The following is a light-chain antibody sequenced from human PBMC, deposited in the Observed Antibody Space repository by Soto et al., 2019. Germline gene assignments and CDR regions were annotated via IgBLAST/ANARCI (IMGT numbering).Light chain of an antibody. CDR3: SSYTDRKNLV. Sequence: QSVLTQPPCASGSPGQSVTISCTGTSSDIGGYNSVSWYQQHPGKAPKVMIYDVTKRPSGVPDRFSGSKSGNTASLTVSALQAEDEADYYCSSYTDRKNLVFGTGTKVTVL. CDR2: DVT. CDR1: SSDIGGYNS. V-gene: IGLV2-8*01. J-gene: IGLJ1*01.